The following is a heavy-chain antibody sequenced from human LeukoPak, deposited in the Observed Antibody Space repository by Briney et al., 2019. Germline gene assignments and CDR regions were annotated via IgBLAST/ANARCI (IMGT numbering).Heavy chain of an antibody. CDR3: AREITWEIPPI. J-gene: IGHJ3*02. CDR2: IREDGSEK. V-gene: IGHV3-7*01. Sequence: RGSLRLSCAASGFTFSSYWMSWVRQAPGKGLEWVGNIREDGSEKYYVDSVKGRFTISRDNAKNSLYLQMNSLRAEDTAVYYCAREITWEIPPIWGQGTMVTVSS. CDR1: GFTFSSYW. D-gene: IGHD1-26*01.